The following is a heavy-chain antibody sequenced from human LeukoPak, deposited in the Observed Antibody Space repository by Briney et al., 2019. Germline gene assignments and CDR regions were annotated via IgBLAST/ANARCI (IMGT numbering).Heavy chain of an antibody. CDR1: GFXFSNAW. D-gene: IGHD4-23*01. V-gene: IGHV3-66*01. Sequence: PGGSLRLSCAASGFXFSNAWISWVRQAPGKGLEWVSIIYSGGSTYYADSVKGRFTISRDDSKNTLYLQMNSLRVEDTGVYYCAGRRYGGNFFDYWGQGTLVTVSS. J-gene: IGHJ4*02. CDR3: AGRRYGGNFFDY. CDR2: IYSGGST.